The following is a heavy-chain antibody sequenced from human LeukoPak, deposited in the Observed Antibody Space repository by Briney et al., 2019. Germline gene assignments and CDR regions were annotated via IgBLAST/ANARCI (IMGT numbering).Heavy chain of an antibody. D-gene: IGHD5-18*01. V-gene: IGHV4-59*01. J-gene: IGHJ4*02. Sequence: PSETLSLTCTVSGGSISSYYWSWIRQPPGKGLEWIGYIYYSGSTNYNPSLKSRVTISVDTSKNQFSLKLSSVTAADTAVYYCARSSGYSYGYFYWGQGTLVTVSS. CDR3: ARSSGYSYGYFY. CDR2: IYYSGST. CDR1: GGSISSYY.